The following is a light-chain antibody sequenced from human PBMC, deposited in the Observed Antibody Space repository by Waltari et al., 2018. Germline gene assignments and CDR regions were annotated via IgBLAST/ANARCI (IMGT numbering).Light chain of an antibody. J-gene: IGKJ1*01. CDR1: QSVSRT. V-gene: IGKV3-20*01. CDR2: GAS. Sequence: CRASQSVSRTLAWYQQKPGQAPRLLIYGASSRATGIPDRFSGSGSGTDFSLTISRLEPDDSAVYFCQHYVSLPATFGQGTKVEIK. CDR3: QHYVSLPAT.